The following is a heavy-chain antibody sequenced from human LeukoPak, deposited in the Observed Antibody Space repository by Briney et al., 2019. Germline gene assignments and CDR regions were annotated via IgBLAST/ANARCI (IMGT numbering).Heavy chain of an antibody. J-gene: IGHJ6*03. CDR1: GGSISSGGYY. Sequence: PSQTLSLTCTVSGGSISSGGYYWSWIRQHPGKGLEWIGYIYYSGSTYYNPSLKSRVTISVDTSKNQFSLKLSSVTAADTAVYYCARVRPSFGYYYMDVWGKGTTVTVSS. V-gene: IGHV4-31*03. D-gene: IGHD1-1*01. CDR3: ARVRPSFGYYYMDV. CDR2: IYYSGST.